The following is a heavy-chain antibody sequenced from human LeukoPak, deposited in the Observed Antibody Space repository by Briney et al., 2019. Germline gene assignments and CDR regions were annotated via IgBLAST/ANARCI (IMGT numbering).Heavy chain of an antibody. V-gene: IGHV1-69*13. CDR3: ARDWNDIGWFDP. J-gene: IGHJ5*02. Sequence: VASVKVSCKASGGTFSSYAISWVRQAPGQGLEWMRGIIPIFGTANYAQKCQGRGTITADESTSTAYMELSSLRSEDTAVYYCARDWNDIGWFDPWGQGTLVTVSS. D-gene: IGHD1-1*01. CDR2: IIPIFGTA. CDR1: GGTFSSYA.